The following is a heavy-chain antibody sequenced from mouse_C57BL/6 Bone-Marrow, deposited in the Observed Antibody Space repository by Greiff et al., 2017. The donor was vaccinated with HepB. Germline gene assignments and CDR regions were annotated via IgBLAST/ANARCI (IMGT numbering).Heavy chain of an antibody. D-gene: IGHD2-4*01. J-gene: IGHJ1*03. CDR3: TRRGYYEYWYFDV. V-gene: IGHV1-5*01. CDR2: IYPGNSDT. CDR1: GYTFTSYW. Sequence: VQLQQSGTVLARPGASVKMSCKTSGYTFTSYWMHWVKQRPGQGLEWIGAIYPGNSDTSYNQKFKGKAKLTAVTSASTAYMALSSLTNEDSAVYYCTRRGYYEYWYFDVWGTGTTVTVSS.